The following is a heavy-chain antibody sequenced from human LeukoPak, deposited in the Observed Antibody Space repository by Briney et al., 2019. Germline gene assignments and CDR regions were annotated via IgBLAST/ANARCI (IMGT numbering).Heavy chain of an antibody. CDR1: GGSFSGYY. Sequence: SETLSLTCAVYGGSFSGYYWSWIRQPPGKGLEWIGEINHSGSTNYNPSLKSRVTISVDTSKNQFSLKLSSVTAADTAVYYCARGVSSGWHHQRGAFDIWGQGTMVTVSS. D-gene: IGHD6-19*01. V-gene: IGHV4-34*01. J-gene: IGHJ3*02. CDR3: ARGVSSGWHHQRGAFDI. CDR2: INHSGST.